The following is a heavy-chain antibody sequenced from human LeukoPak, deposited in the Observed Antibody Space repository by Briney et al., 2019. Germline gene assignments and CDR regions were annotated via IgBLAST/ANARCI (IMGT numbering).Heavy chain of an antibody. CDR1: GGSISSSSYY. D-gene: IGHD3/OR15-3a*01. CDR2: IYYSGNT. J-gene: IGHJ4*02. V-gene: IGHV4-39*01. Sequence: SETLSLTCTVTGGSISSSSYYWGWIRQPPGKGLEWIGSIYYSGNTYYNASLKSQVSISIDTSKNQFSLKLTSVTAADTAVYYCARQTGSGLFILPGGQGTLVTVSS. CDR3: ARQTGSGLFILP.